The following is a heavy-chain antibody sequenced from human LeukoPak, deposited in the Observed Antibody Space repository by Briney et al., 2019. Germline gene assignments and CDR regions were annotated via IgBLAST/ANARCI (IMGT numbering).Heavy chain of an antibody. V-gene: IGHV3-11*01. Sequence: GGSLRLSCAASGFTFSDYFMSWIRQAPGKGLEWVSYISSSGSTIYYADSVKGRFTISRDNAKNSLYLQMNSLRAEDTAVYYCARVGYSGYDNPLDYWGQGTLVTVSS. CDR2: ISSSGSTI. CDR1: GFTFSDYF. CDR3: ARVGYSGYDNPLDY. J-gene: IGHJ4*02. D-gene: IGHD5-12*01.